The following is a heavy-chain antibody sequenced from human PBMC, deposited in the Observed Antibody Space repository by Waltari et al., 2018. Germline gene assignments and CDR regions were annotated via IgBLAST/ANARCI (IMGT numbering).Heavy chain of an antibody. CDR3: ARASITIFGVVDYYFDY. D-gene: IGHD3-3*01. V-gene: IGHV1-69*02. CDR2: IIPILGIA. J-gene: IGHJ4*02. CDR1: GGTFRSYP. Sequence: QVQLVQSGAEVKKPGSSVKVSCKASGGTFRSYPISWVRQAPGQGLEWMGRIIPILGIANYAQKFQGRVTITADKSTSTAYMELSSLRSEDTAVYYCARASITIFGVVDYYFDYWGQGTLVTVSS.